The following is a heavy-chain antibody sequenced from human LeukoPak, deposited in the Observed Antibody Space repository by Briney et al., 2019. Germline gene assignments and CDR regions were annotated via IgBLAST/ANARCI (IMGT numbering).Heavy chain of an antibody. CDR2: ISSTSTSI. CDR3: ARGFRAFDF. J-gene: IGHJ3*01. V-gene: IGHV3-21*01. CDR1: GFTFSSHT. Sequence: GGSLRLSCVASGFTFSSHTMDWVRQAPGKGLEWVSSISSTSTSIYHAGSVKGRLTISRDNTKNSLYLQMNSLRDEDTAVYYCARGFRAFDFWAQGTMVTVSS.